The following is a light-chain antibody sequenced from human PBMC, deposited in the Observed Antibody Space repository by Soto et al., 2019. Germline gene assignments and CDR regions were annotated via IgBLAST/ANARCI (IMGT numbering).Light chain of an antibody. Sequence: EVVLTQSPVTLSLSPGERATLSCRASQSFRGLLAWYQQKPGQAPLLLIYDAYNRATGIPPRFSGSGSGTDFTLTISSREPEYSAVYCCQQRHMWPITFGQGTRLEIK. J-gene: IGKJ5*01. CDR3: QQRHMWPIT. CDR2: DAY. V-gene: IGKV3-11*01. CDR1: QSFRGL.